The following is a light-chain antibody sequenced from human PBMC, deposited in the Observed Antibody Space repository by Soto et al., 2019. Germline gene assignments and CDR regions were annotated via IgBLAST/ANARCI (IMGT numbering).Light chain of an antibody. CDR2: EGS. J-gene: IGLJ3*02. CDR1: SSDVGGYNL. Sequence: QSALTQPASVSGSPGQRITISCTGTSSDVGGYNLVYWYQQHPGKAPKLMIYEGSKRPSGVSHRFSGSKSGNTASLTISGLLAEDEADYYCCSYAGSSPWVFGGGTKLTVL. CDR3: CSYAGSSPWV. V-gene: IGLV2-23*01.